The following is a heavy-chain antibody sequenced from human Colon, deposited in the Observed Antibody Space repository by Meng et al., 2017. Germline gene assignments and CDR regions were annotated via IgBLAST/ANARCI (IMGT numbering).Heavy chain of an antibody. D-gene: IGHD3/OR15-3a*01. CDR3: AKGRTSDY. V-gene: IGHV1-18*01. J-gene: IGHJ4*02. CDR1: GYTFSSYG. CDR2: VSAYNGVT. Sequence: QVQLGRAAAEGKKPGASVKVSCKSSGYTFSSYGISWVRQAPGQGLEWMGWVSAYNGVTNYAQKFQGRVAMTADTSTSTAYMELRSLRSDDTAVYYCAKGRTSDYWGQGTLVTVSS.